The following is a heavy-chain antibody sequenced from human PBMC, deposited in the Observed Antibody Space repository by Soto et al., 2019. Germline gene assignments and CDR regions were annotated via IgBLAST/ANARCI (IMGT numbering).Heavy chain of an antibody. V-gene: IGHV4-59*01. CDR1: GGAITGYY. CDR2: VYFSGST. J-gene: IGHJ3*02. D-gene: IGHD6-6*01. CDR3: SRERGAVASIADAFDI. Sequence: SETLSLTCNVSGGAITGYYWNWIRQPPGKGLEWIGYVYFSGSTKYNPSLTSRVTISVDMSKKQFSLRLTSMTSADTAVYYCSRERGAVASIADAFDISGRGTMVTVS.